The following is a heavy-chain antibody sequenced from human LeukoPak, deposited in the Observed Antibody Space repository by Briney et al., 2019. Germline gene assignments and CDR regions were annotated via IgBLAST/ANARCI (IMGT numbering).Heavy chain of an antibody. CDR3: AKDSCSGGSCYVFDP. J-gene: IGHJ5*02. Sequence: GGSLRLSCAASGLTFDDYAMHWVRHAPGKGLEWVSLISWDGGSTYYADSVKGRFTISRDNSKNSLYLQMNSLRAEDTALYYCAKDSCSGGSCYVFDPWGQGTLVTVSS. CDR1: GLTFDDYA. V-gene: IGHV3-43D*03. CDR2: ISWDGGST. D-gene: IGHD2-15*01.